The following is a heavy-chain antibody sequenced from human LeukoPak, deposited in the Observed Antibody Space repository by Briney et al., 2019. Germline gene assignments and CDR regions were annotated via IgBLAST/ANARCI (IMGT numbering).Heavy chain of an antibody. D-gene: IGHD3-22*01. CDR2: IRYDGSNK. V-gene: IGHV3-30*02. Sequence: GGSLRLSCAASGFTFSSYDIHWVRQAPGKGLEWVAFIRYDGSNKYYADSVKGRFTISRDNAKNSLYLQMNSLRAEDTALYYCARDSSVVSSGYYYYWGQGTLVTVSS. J-gene: IGHJ4*02. CDR1: GFTFSSYD. CDR3: ARDSSVVSSGYYYY.